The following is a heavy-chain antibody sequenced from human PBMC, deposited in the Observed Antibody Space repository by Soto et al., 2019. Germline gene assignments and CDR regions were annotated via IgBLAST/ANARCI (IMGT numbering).Heavy chain of an antibody. CDR3: ARAQTVRRITMIVVVTPPGAFDI. V-gene: IGHV3-33*01. CDR2: IWYDGSNK. CDR1: GFTFSSYG. D-gene: IGHD3-22*01. Sequence: GGSLRLSCAASGFTFSSYGMHWVRQAPGKGLEWVAVIWYDGSNKYYADSVKGRFTISRDNSKNTVYLQMNGLRDEDTAVYYCARAQTVRRITMIVVVTPPGAFDIWGQGTMVTVSS. J-gene: IGHJ3*02.